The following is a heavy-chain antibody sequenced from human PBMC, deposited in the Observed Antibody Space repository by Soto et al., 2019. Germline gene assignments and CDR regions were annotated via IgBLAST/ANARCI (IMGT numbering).Heavy chain of an antibody. CDR2: IIPIFGTA. J-gene: IGHJ6*02. V-gene: IGHV1-69*01. CDR1: GGTFSSYA. CDR3: VCLRSPHYYYYYGMDV. Sequence: QVQLVQSGAEVKKPGSSVKVSCKASGGTFSSYAISWVRQAPGQGLEWMGGIIPIFGTANYAQKFQGRVTITADESTSTAYMELSSLRSEDTAVYYCVCLRSPHYYYYYGMDVWGQGTTVTVSS.